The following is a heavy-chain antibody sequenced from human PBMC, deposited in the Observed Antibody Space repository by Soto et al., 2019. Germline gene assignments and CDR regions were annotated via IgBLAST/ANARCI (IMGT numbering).Heavy chain of an antibody. J-gene: IGHJ6*02. CDR1: GFIFINAW. CDR2: IKSKTDGGTT. V-gene: IGHV3-15*07. CDR3: SALGV. Sequence: EVQLVESGGGLVEPGGSLRLSCAASGFIFINAWMHWVRQAPGKGLEWVGRIKSKTDGGTTDYAAPVKGRFIISRDDAKNALYRQIKSLKMEGKAVYYCSALGVWGQWTTVTVSS. D-gene: IGHD1-26*01.